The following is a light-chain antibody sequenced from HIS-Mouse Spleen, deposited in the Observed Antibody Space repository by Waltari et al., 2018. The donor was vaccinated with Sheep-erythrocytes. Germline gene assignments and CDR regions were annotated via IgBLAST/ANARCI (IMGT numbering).Light chain of an antibody. V-gene: IGLV3-1*01. Sequence: SYELTKPPSVSVSPGQPASITCSGDTLGDKYACWYQQKPGQSPVLVIYQDSKRPSGTPERFSGSNSGNTATLTISGTQAMDEADYYCQAWDSSTAVFGGGPKLTVL. CDR2: QDS. CDR1: TLGDKY. CDR3: QAWDSSTAV. J-gene: IGLJ2*01.